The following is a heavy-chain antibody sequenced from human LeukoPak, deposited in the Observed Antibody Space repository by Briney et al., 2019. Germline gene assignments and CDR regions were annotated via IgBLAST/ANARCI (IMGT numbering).Heavy chain of an antibody. D-gene: IGHD2-21*01. V-gene: IGHV3-23*01. CDR1: GFTFSSYA. CDR3: AKFCGGDCRFQFDY. J-gene: IGHJ4*02. CDR2: ISGTGGST. Sequence: GGSPRLSCAASGFTFSSYAMSWCRHAPGERLEWVSAISGTGGSTYSADVVKGRFTISRDNSKNTLYLQMNSLRAEDTAVYYCAKFCGGDCRFQFDYWGQGTLVTVSS.